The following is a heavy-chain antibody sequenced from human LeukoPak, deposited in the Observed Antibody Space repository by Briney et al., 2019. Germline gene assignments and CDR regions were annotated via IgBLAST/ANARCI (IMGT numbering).Heavy chain of an antibody. CDR3: ARETTRWFGELLPAGGMDV. J-gene: IGHJ6*04. CDR1: GYTFTSYG. D-gene: IGHD3-10*01. CDR2: ISAYNGNT. Sequence: GASVKVSCKASGYTFTSYGISWVRQAPGQGLEWMGWISAYNGNTNYAQKLQGRVTMTTDTSTSTAYMELRSLRSDDTAVYYCARETTRWFGELLPAGGMDVWGKGTTVTVSS. V-gene: IGHV1-18*04.